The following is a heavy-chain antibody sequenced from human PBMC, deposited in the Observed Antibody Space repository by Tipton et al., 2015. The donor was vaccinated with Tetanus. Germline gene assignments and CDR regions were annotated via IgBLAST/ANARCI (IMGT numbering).Heavy chain of an antibody. Sequence: SLRLSCATSGLFFKNAWMNWVRQAPGKGLEWVGRIKSKTDGGTTDYAARVKDRFSISRDDSENTLFLQMNSLKTEDTAVYYCTTSGIVGSGYRVGYWGRGTLVTVSS. D-gene: IGHD1-26*01. CDR1: GLFFKNAW. CDR2: IKSKTDGGTT. V-gene: IGHV3-15*07. J-gene: IGHJ4*02. CDR3: TTSGIVGSGYRVGY.